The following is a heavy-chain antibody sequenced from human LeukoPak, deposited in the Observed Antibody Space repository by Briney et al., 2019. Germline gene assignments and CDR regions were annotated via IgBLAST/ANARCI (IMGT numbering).Heavy chain of an antibody. V-gene: IGHV3-21*01. D-gene: IGHD3-22*01. Sequence: GGSLRLSCAASGFTFSSYSMNWVRQAPGKGLEWVSCISSRSGYINYADSVKGRFTISRDNAKNSLYMQMNSLRVEDTAVYYCARDAHDSSGYYAYYFDYWGQGTLVTVSS. CDR1: GFTFSSYS. CDR2: ISSRSGYI. CDR3: ARDAHDSSGYYAYYFDY. J-gene: IGHJ4*02.